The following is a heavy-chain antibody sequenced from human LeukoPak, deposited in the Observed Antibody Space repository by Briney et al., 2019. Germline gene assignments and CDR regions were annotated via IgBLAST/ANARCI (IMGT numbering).Heavy chain of an antibody. D-gene: IGHD3-3*01. J-gene: IGHJ6*03. CDR3: ARVGGWRGGYYYYYMDV. CDR2: INHSGST. CDR1: GGSFSGYY. Sequence: PSETLSLTCAVYGGSFSGYYWSWIRQPPGKGLEWIGEINHSGSTNYNPSLKSRVTISVDTSKNQFSLKLSSVTAADTAVYYCARVGGWRGGYYYYYMDVRGKGTTVTVSS. V-gene: IGHV4-34*01.